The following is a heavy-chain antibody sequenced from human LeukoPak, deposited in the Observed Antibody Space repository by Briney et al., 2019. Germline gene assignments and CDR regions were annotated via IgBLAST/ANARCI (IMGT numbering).Heavy chain of an antibody. V-gene: IGHV3-74*03. J-gene: IGHJ4*02. CDR1: GSTFSNYW. CDR3: ARDKRSGESSEIDY. CDR2: INRDGRTT. D-gene: IGHD3-10*01. Sequence: GGSLRLSCAASGSTFSNYWVHWVRQAPGKGLVWVSRINRDGRTTKYADSVKGRFTVSRDNAKNTLNLQMNSLRAEDTAVYYCARDKRSGESSEIDYWGQGTLVTVSS.